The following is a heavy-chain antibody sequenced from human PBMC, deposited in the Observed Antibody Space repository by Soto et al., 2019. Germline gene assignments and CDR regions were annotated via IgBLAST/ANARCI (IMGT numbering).Heavy chain of an antibody. CDR3: ARGLSFRGDFDV. D-gene: IGHD2-21*02. J-gene: IGHJ3*01. V-gene: IGHV4-4*02. Sequence: HLQESGPGLVKPSGTLSLTCDVSGGSISSSSWWTWVRQSPGKGLEWLGEIYHAGSPNYNPSFQSRVTILADKSKNHFSLRLTSVTAADTAIYYCARGLSFRGDFDVWGQGTTVTVSS. CDR1: GGSISSSSW. CDR2: IYHAGSP.